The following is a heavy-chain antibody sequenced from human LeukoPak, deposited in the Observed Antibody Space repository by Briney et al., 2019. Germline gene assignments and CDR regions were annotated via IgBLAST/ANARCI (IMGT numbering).Heavy chain of an antibody. Sequence: SEALSLTCAVYGGSFSGYHWSWIRQPPGKGLEWIGEINHSGSTNYNPSLKSRVTISVDTSKNQFSLKLSSVTAADTAVYYCARGDRYSSSWSSYYYYGMDVWGQGTTVTVSS. D-gene: IGHD6-13*01. V-gene: IGHV4-34*01. CDR2: INHSGST. J-gene: IGHJ6*02. CDR1: GGSFSGYH. CDR3: ARGDRYSSSWSSYYYYGMDV.